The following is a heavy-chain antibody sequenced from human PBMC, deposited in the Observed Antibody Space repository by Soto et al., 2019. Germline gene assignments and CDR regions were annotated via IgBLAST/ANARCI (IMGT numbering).Heavy chain of an antibody. J-gene: IGHJ4*02. V-gene: IGHV1-2*02. CDR3: ARHTRRGYSYGPLGY. Sequence: ASVKVSCKASGYTFTGYYMHWVRQAPGQGLEWMGWINPNSGGTNYAQKFQGRVTMTRDTSISTAYMELSRLRSDDMAVYYCARHTRRGYSYGPLGYWGQGTLVTVSS. CDR1: GYTFTGYY. D-gene: IGHD5-18*01. CDR2: INPNSGGT.